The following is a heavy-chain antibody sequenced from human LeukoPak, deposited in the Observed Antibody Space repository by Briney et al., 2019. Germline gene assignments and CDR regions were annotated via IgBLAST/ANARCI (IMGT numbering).Heavy chain of an antibody. V-gene: IGHV1-8*01. CDR1: GYTFTSYD. CDR2: MNPNSGNT. CDR3: ARAAYYYDSSGLSYYFDY. J-gene: IGHJ4*02. Sequence: GASVKVSCKASGYTFTSYDINWVRQATGQGLEWMGWMNPNSGNTGYAQKFQGRVTMTRNTSISTAYMELSSLRSEDRAVYYCARAAYYYDSSGLSYYFDYWGQGTLVTVSS. D-gene: IGHD3-22*01.